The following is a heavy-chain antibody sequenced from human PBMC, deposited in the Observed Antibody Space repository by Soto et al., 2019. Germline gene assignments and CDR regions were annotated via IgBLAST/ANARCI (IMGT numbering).Heavy chain of an antibody. V-gene: IGHV3-48*02. CDR2: ISSSSTT. D-gene: IGHD5-18*01. CDR1: GFTFSTFV. J-gene: IGHJ4*02. CDR3: ARRYSYGYEFDY. Sequence: GSLRLSCAASGFTFSTFVMNWVRQAPGKGLEWVSYISSSSTTYYADSVKGRFTISRDNAKKSLYLQMNSLRDEDTAVYYCARRYSYGYEFDYWGQGTLVTVSS.